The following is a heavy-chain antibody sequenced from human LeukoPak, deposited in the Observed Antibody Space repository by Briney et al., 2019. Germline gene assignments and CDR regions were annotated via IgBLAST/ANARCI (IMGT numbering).Heavy chain of an antibody. CDR1: GFTFSSYA. J-gene: IGHJ6*04. D-gene: IGHD6-13*01. Sequence: PGGSLRLSCAASGFTFSSYAMHWVRQAPGEGLEWVAVISYDGSNKYYADSVKGRFTISRDNSKNTLYLQINSLRAEDTAVYYCARSPASSWYESLNIYYYYYYGMDVWGKGTTVTVSS. CDR2: ISYDGSNK. CDR3: ARSPASSWYESLNIYYYYYYGMDV. V-gene: IGHV3-30*04.